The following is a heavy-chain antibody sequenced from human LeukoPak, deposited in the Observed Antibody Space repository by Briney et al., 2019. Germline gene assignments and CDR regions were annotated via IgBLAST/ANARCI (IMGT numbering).Heavy chain of an antibody. CDR2: VNQDGSVK. J-gene: IGHJ4*02. CDR1: GFTFTDFW. V-gene: IGHV3-7*05. CDR3: SGRDTAAGERAY. Sequence: GGSLRLSCAASGFTFTDFWMNWVRQAPGKGLERVANVNQDGSVKYYVDSVKGRFTISRDNAKNSLDLQMNSLRADDTAVYYCSGRDTAAGERAYWGQGTPVTVSS. D-gene: IGHD5-18*01.